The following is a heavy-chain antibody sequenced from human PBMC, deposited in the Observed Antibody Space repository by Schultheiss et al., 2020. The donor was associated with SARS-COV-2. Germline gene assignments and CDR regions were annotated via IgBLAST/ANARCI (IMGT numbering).Heavy chain of an antibody. Sequence: SETLSLTCTVSGGSISNYYWGWIRQPPGKGLEWIGSIYYSGSTYYNPSLKSRVTISVDTSKNQFSLKLSSVTAADTAVYYCVITMVRGVVDYWGQGTLVTVSS. D-gene: IGHD3-10*01. V-gene: IGHV4-39*07. CDR1: GGSISNYY. J-gene: IGHJ4*02. CDR2: IYYSGST. CDR3: VITMVRGVVDY.